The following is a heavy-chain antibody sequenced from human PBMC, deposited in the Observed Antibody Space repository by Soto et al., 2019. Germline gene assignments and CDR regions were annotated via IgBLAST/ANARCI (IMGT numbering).Heavy chain of an antibody. CDR3: ARLWVGAAAGPSTNWFDP. V-gene: IGHV5-10-1*01. J-gene: IGHJ5*02. Sequence: GASLKISCKGSGYIFTSYWITWVRQMPGKGLEWMGRVDPSDSYINYSPSFQGHVTISADTSITTAYLQWSSLKASDTAIYYCARLWVGAAAGPSTNWFDPWGQGTLVTVSS. CDR2: VDPSDSYI. CDR1: GYIFTSYW. D-gene: IGHD6-13*01.